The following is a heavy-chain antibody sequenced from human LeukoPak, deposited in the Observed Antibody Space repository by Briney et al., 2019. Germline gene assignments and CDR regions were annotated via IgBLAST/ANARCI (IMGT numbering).Heavy chain of an antibody. Sequence: PGGSLRLSCAASGFTFSSYAMSWVRQAPGKGLEWVSAISGSGGSTYYADSVKGQFTISRDNSKNTLYLQMNSLRAEDTAVYYCAKDPGWYGDFAYYFDYWGQGTLVTVSS. J-gene: IGHJ4*02. CDR1: GFTFSSYA. CDR2: ISGSGGST. D-gene: IGHD4-17*01. CDR3: AKDPGWYGDFAYYFDY. V-gene: IGHV3-23*01.